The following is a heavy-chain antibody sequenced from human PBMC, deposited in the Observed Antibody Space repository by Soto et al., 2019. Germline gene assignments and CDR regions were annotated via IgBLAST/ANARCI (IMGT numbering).Heavy chain of an antibody. CDR1: GYTFTSYG. D-gene: IGHD3-10*01. CDR2: ISAYNGNT. Sequence: QVQLVQSGAEVKKPGASVKVSCKASGYTFTSYGISWVRQAPGQGLEWMGWISAYNGNTNYAQKLQGRVTMTTDTPTSTAYMELRSLRSDDTAVYYCARDGPLPILELWFGELGGSWFDPWGQGTLVTVSS. J-gene: IGHJ5*02. V-gene: IGHV1-18*04. CDR3: ARDGPLPILELWFGELGGSWFDP.